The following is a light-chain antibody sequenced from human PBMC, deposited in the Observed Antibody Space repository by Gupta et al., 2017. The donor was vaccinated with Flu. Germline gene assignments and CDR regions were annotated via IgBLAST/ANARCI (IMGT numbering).Light chain of an antibody. V-gene: IGKV1-9*01. CDR3: QQRNSSPRT. CDR2: AAS. J-gene: IGKJ2*01. Sequence: PSFLSASVGDRVTITCRASQGISSYLAWYQQKPGKAPKLLIYAASTLQSGVPSRFSGSGSGTEFTLTISSRQPEDFATYYCQQRNSSPRTFGQGTKMEIK. CDR1: QGISSY.